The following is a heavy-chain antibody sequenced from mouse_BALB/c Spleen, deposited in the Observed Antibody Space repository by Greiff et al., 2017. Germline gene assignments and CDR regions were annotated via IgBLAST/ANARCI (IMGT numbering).Heavy chain of an antibody. V-gene: IGHV1-42*01. CDR1: GYSFTDYY. J-gene: IGHJ3*01. Sequence: EVQLQQSGPELVKTGASVKISCKASGYSFTDYYMHWVKQSPEKSFEWIGEINPSTGGTSYNQKFKGKATLTVDKSSSTAYMQLKSLTSEDSAVYYCAKNYDYPFAYWGQGTLVTVSA. CDR2: INPSTGGT. D-gene: IGHD2-4*01. CDR3: AKNYDYPFAY.